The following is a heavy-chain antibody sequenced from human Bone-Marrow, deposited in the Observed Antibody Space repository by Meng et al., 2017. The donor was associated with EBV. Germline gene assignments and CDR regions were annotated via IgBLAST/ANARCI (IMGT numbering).Heavy chain of an antibody. CDR2: INPLTGVT. V-gene: IGHV1-2*06. CDR3: AGGWAPDY. CDR1: GYNFRNYF. J-gene: IGHJ4*02. D-gene: IGHD6-19*01. Sequence: QARLGEAGAGVKKPGASVKVSCKASGYNFRNYFMHWVRQAPGQGLEYMGRINPLTGVTNYVQKFQGRVTVTRDTSISTSYMELSGLTHDDTAVYFCAGGWAPDYWGQGTLVTVSS.